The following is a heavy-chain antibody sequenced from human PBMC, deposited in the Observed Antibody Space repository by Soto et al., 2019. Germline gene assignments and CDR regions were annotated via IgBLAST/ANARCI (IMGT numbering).Heavy chain of an antibody. CDR2: SDYSGNT. CDR1: GGSTSRGYYY. Sequence: PSETLSLTCSVAGGSTSRGYYYWSWIRQPPGKGLEWIGNSDYSGNTYYNPSLKSRLIISLDTSKNWVSLKVGSVSAADTAVSYCASPSLYVMDVWGQGTTVTVSS. J-gene: IGHJ6*02. V-gene: IGHV4-30-4*01. CDR3: ASPSLYVMDV.